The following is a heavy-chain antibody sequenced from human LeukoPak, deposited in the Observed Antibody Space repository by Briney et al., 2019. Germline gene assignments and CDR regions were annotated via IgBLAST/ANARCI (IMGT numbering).Heavy chain of an antibody. V-gene: IGHV1-69*01. D-gene: IGHD6-19*01. J-gene: IGHJ4*02. CDR2: IIPIFGTA. CDR3: ASSQRSSGWYGLGY. CDR1: GGTFSSYA. Sequence: ASVTVSCKASGGTFSSYAISWVRQAPGQGLEWMGGIIPIFGTANYAQKFQGRVTITADESTSTAYMELSSLRSEDTAVYYCASSQRSSGWYGLGYWGQGTLVTVSS.